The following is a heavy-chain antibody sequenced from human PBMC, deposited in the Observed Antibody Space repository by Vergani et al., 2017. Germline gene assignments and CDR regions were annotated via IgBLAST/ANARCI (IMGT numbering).Heavy chain of an antibody. CDR2: IFSNDEK. J-gene: IGHJ6*02. V-gene: IGHV2-26*01. CDR1: GFSLSNARMG. CDR3: ARIPVAGANYYYNGMDV. Sequence: QVTLKESGPVLVKPTETLTLTCTVSGFSLSNARMGVSWLRQPPGKALEWLAHIFSNDEKSYSTSLKSRLTISKDTSKSQVVLTVTNMDPVDTATYYCARIPVAGANYYYNGMDVWGQGTTVTVSS. D-gene: IGHD6-19*01.